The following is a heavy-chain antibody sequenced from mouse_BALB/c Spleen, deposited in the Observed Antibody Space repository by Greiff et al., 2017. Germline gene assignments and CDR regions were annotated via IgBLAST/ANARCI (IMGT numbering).Heavy chain of an antibody. Sequence: QVQLQQSGPELVKPGASVRISCKASGYTFTSYYIHWVKQRPGQGLEWIGWIYPGNVNTKYNEKFKGKATLTADKSSSTAYMQLSSLTSEDSAVYFCARSGGWLLPYYFDYWGQGTTLTVSS. J-gene: IGHJ2*01. CDR3: ARSGGWLLPYYFDY. D-gene: IGHD2-3*01. V-gene: IGHV1S56*01. CDR2: IYPGNVNT. CDR1: GYTFTSYY.